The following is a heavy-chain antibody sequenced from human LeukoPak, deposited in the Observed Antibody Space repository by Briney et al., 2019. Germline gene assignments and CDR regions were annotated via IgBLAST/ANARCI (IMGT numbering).Heavy chain of an antibody. V-gene: IGHV4-39*01. CDR3: ARHNDYASLMDV. J-gene: IGHJ6*02. Sequence: SETLSLTCTVFGVSVTTSGYYGAWIRQPPGRGLEWIGSISYSGITYYKPSLRGRVTISGDTAKNQFSLKLSSVTAADTAVYYCARHNDYASLMDVWGQGTTVTASS. D-gene: IGHD2-2*01. CDR2: ISYSGIT. CDR1: GVSVTTSGYY.